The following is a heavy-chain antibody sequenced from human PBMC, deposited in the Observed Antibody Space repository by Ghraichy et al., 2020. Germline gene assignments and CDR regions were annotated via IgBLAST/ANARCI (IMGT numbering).Heavy chain of an antibody. CDR2: IDWDDDK. CDR3: ARASRDYYDSSGYYYVSLDY. J-gene: IGHJ4*02. V-gene: IGHV2-70*01. D-gene: IGHD3-22*01. CDR1: GFSLSTCGMC. Sequence: SGSTLVKSTQTLTLTCTFSGFSLSTCGMCVSWIRQPPGKALEWLALIDWDDDKYYSTSLKTRLTISKDTSKNQVVLTMTNMDPVDTATYYCARASRDYYDSSGYYYVSLDYWGQGTLVTVSS.